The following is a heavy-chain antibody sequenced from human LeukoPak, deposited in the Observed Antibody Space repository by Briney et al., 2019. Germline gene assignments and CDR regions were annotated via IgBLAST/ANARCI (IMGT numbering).Heavy chain of an antibody. D-gene: IGHD4-23*01. J-gene: IGHJ4*02. CDR3: ARYGGSFSDFDY. Sequence: GGSLRLSCAASGFTFSSYGMHWVRQAPGKGLEWVAVISYDGSNKYYADSVKGRFTISRDNSKNTLYLQMNSLRAEDTAVYYCARYGGSFSDFDYWGQGTLVTVSS. CDR2: ISYDGSNK. CDR1: GFTFSSYG. V-gene: IGHV3-30*03.